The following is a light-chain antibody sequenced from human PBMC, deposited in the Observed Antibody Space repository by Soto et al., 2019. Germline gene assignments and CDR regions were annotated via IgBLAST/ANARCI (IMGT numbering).Light chain of an antibody. CDR1: SSDVGGYNY. CDR2: EVS. Sequence: QSVLTQPASVSGSPGQSITISCTGTSSDVGGYNYVSWHQQHPGKAPKLMIYEVSDRPSGVSNRFSGSKSGNTASLTISGLQAEDEDDYYSSSYTSTTTPYVFGTGTKVTVL. J-gene: IGLJ1*01. V-gene: IGLV2-14*01. CDR3: SSYTSTTTPYV.